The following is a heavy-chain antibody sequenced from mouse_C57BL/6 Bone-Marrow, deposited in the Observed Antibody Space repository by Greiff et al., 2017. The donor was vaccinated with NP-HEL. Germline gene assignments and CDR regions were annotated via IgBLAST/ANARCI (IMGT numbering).Heavy chain of an antibody. CDR1: GYAFTNYL. V-gene: IGHV1-54*01. J-gene: IGHJ4*01. CDR3: ARYGDWDWGYAMDY. D-gene: IGHD4-1*01. Sequence: QVQLKESGAELVRPGTSVKVSCKASGYAFTNYLIEWVKQRPGQGLEWIGVINPGSGGTNYNEKFKGKATLTADKSSSTAYMQLSSLTSEDSAVYFCARYGDWDWGYAMDYWGQGTSVTVSS. CDR2: INPGSGGT.